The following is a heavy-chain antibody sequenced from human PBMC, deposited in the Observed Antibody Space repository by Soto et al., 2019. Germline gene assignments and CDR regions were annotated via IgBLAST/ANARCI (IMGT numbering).Heavy chain of an antibody. V-gene: IGHV4-34*01. Sequence: SETLSLTCAVYGGSFSGYYWSWIRQPPGKGLEWIGEINHSGSTNYNPSLKSRVTISVDTSKNQFSLKLSSVTAADTAVYYCERGLSGYCSSTSCYANWFDPWGQGTLVTVSS. J-gene: IGHJ5*02. CDR3: ERGLSGYCSSTSCYANWFDP. CDR2: INHSGST. CDR1: GGSFSGYY. D-gene: IGHD2-2*03.